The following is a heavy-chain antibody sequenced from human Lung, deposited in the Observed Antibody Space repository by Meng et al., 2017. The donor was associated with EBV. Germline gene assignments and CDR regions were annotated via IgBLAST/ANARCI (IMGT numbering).Heavy chain of an antibody. D-gene: IGHD3-9*01. Sequence: GAGVKYRGALVKVSSKASAYTFTSDYTHWVRQAPGQGLEWMGIINPSGGSTSYAQKFQGRVTMTRDTSTSTVYMELSSLRSEDTAVYYCARDLDILTGYSPKDYYYYGMDVWGQGTTVTVSS. V-gene: IGHV1-46*01. CDR2: INPSGGST. J-gene: IGHJ6*02. CDR1: AYTFTSDY. CDR3: ARDLDILTGYSPKDYYYYGMDV.